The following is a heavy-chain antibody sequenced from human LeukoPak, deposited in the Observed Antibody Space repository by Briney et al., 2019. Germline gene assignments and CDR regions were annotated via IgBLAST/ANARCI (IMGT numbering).Heavy chain of an antibody. Sequence: SETLSLTCTVSGGSINSGSYYWGWVRQPPGKGLEWIGSFFYTGRNYHYNPSLRSRVSFSIDTSNKQFSLKPSSVTAADTAVYYCARRRVAAAGRNYFDYWGQGTLVTVSS. CDR2: FFYTGRN. J-gene: IGHJ4*02. V-gene: IGHV4-39*01. D-gene: IGHD6-13*01. CDR1: GGSINSGSYY. CDR3: ARRRVAAAGRNYFDY.